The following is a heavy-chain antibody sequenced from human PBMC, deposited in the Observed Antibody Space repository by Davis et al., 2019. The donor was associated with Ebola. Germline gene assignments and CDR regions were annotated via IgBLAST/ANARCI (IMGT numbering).Heavy chain of an antibody. J-gene: IGHJ3*01. Sequence: KVSCKASGYSFSTYWIGWVRQMPGKGLESMGVIYPGDYEIKYSPSLQGQVTISVDKASATAYLQWASLKASDSAMYYCARPKYSTSLDDAFDVWGQGTMVTVSS. CDR3: ARPKYSTSLDDAFDV. CDR1: GYSFSTYW. V-gene: IGHV5-51*01. D-gene: IGHD2/OR15-2a*01. CDR2: IYPGDYEI.